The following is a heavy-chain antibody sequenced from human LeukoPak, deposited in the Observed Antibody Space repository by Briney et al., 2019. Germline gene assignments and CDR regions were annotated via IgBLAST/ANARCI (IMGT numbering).Heavy chain of an antibody. V-gene: IGHV3-33*06. D-gene: IGHD4-11*01. J-gene: IGHJ4*02. CDR1: GFTYSHFG. Sequence: GRSLRLSCTASGFTYSHFGMHWVRQAPGKGLEWVAVIWSDGTEKYYGDVVKGRFTISRDNSRNTLYLQMNNLRDDDTAVYYCAKDAQRGFDYSNSLEYWGQGTLVIVSS. CDR2: IWSDGTEK. CDR3: AKDAQRGFDYSNSLEY.